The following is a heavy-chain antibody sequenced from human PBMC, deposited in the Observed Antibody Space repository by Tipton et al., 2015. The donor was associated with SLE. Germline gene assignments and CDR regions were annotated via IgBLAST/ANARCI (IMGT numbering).Heavy chain of an antibody. CDR1: GFTFSNYM. CDR2: ISGSGGTT. J-gene: IGHJ4*02. D-gene: IGHD3-9*01. V-gene: IGHV3-23*01. CDR3: ARHNTLTGFCDY. Sequence: SLRLSCAASGFTFSNYMLNWVRQAPGKGLEWVSAISGSGGTTYYADSVKGRFTISRDNSKNTLYLQMNSLRVEDTAVYYCARHNTLTGFCDYWGQGSLVTVSS.